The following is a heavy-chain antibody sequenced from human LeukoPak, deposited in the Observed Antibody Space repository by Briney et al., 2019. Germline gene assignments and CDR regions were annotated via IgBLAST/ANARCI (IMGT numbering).Heavy chain of an antibody. CDR2: IYPGDSDT. CDR3: ARVVADSWLDP. J-gene: IGHJ5*02. CDR1: GYTFTNYY. Sequence: GESLKISCNGPGYTFTNYYIAWVRQMPGKGLEWMGIIYPGDSDTSYSPSFQGQVTISDDKSISNAYLQWSSLKASDTAMYYCARVVADSWLDPWGQGTLVTVSS. V-gene: IGHV5-51*01. D-gene: IGHD2-15*01.